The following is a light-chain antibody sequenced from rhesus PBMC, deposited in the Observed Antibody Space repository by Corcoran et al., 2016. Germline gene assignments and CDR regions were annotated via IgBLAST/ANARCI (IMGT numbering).Light chain of an antibody. J-gene: IGKJ4*01. V-gene: IGKV1-37*01. CDR1: QAISSY. CDR3: QQYNSDPLT. CDR2: YAS. Sequence: DIQMTQSPASLSASVVDTVTITCRASQAISSYFAWYQQKPGKAPKPLIYYASNLESGVPSRFNGGGSGTEFTLTISSLQPEDFATYDCQQYNSDPLTFGGGTKVEIK.